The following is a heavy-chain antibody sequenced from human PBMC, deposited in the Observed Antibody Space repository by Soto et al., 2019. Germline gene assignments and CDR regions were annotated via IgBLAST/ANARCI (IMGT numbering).Heavy chain of an antibody. CDR2: IYYSGST. Sequence: SETLSLTCTVSGGSVSSGSYYWSWIRQPPGKGLEWIGYIYYSGSTNYNPSLKSRVTISVDTSKNQFSLKLSSVTAADTAVYYCATTPGDRYYYYYGMDVWGQGTTVTVSS. D-gene: IGHD1-1*01. J-gene: IGHJ6*02. V-gene: IGHV4-61*01. CDR3: ATTPGDRYYYYYGMDV. CDR1: GGSVSSGSYY.